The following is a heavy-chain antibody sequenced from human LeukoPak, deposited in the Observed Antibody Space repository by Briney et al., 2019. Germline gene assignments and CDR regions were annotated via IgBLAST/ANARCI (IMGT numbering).Heavy chain of an antibody. V-gene: IGHV3-33*01. CDR1: GFTFSSYG. CDR2: IWYDGSNK. J-gene: IGHJ5*02. D-gene: IGHD3-10*01. Sequence: GRSLRLSCAASGFTFSSYGMHWVRQAPGKGLEWVAVIWYDGSNKYYADSVKGRFTIPRDNSKNTLYLQMNSLRAEDTAVYYCARDRNYYGSGSYRGWFDPWGQGTLVTVSS. CDR3: ARDRNYYGSGSYRGWFDP.